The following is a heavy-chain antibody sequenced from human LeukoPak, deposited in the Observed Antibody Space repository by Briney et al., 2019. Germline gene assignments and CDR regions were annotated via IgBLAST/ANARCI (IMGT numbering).Heavy chain of an antibody. D-gene: IGHD1-1*01. Sequence: SETLSLTCTVSGGSISSYYWSWIRQPPGKGLEWIGYIYYSGSTNYNPSLKSRVTISVDTSKNQFSLKLSSVTAADTAVYYCARDAVPERRYNWFDPWGQGTLVTVSS. CDR1: GGSISSYY. J-gene: IGHJ5*02. V-gene: IGHV4-59*12. CDR2: IYYSGST. CDR3: ARDAVPERRYNWFDP.